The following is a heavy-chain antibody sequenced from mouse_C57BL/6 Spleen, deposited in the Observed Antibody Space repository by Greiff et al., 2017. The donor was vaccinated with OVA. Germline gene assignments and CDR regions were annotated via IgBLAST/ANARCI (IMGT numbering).Heavy chain of an antibody. CDR3: ARHRVGFAY. CDR2: ISGGGGNT. J-gene: IGHJ3*01. V-gene: IGHV5-9*01. CDR1: GFTFSSYT. D-gene: IGHD1-1*01. Sequence: DVQLVESGGGLVKPGGSLKLSCAASGFTFSSYTMSWVRQTPEKRLEWVATISGGGGNTYCPDSVKGRFTISRDNAKNTLYLQMSSLRSEDTALYYCARHRVGFAYWGQGTLVTVSA.